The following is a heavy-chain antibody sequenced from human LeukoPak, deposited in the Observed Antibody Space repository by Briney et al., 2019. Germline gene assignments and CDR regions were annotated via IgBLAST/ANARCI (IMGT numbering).Heavy chain of an antibody. CDR3: AKVGMRGYCSCRTCYTPFVP. CDR2: ISGSGGTT. V-gene: IGHV3-23*01. CDR1: GFTFSSYA. Sequence: GGSLRLSCAASGFTFSSYAMSWVRQAPGKGLEWVSGISGSGGTTYYADSVKGRFTISRDNSKNTLYMQMNSLRAEDTDVYPCAKVGMRGYCSCRTCYTPFVPWGGGTLVTVSS. J-gene: IGHJ5*02. D-gene: IGHD2-2*02.